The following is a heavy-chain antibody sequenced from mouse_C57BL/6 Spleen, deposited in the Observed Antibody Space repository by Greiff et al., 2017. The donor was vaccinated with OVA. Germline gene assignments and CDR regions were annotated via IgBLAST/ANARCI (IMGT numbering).Heavy chain of an antibody. CDR3: ARNPLDYGSSYPMDY. Sequence: VNVVESGPGLVAPSQSLYITCTVSGFSLTSYAISWVSQPPGKGLEWLGVIWTGGGTNYNSALQSRLSISKDNSKSQVFLKMNSLQTDDTARYYCARNPLDYGSSYPMDYWGQGTSVTVSS. V-gene: IGHV2-9-1*01. J-gene: IGHJ4*01. D-gene: IGHD1-1*01. CDR2: IWTGGGT. CDR1: GFSLTSYA.